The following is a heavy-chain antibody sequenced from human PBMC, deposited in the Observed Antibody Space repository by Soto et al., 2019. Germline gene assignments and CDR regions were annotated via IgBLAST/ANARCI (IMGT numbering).Heavy chain of an antibody. J-gene: IGHJ4*02. CDR1: GDTFNFYT. Sequence: QVHLVQSGAELKKPGSSVRVSCKASGDTFNFYTINWVRQAPGLGLEWMGRTNPILSMSNSALKFHGRLSISTDKSTSTAYMDLRSLRSDDTAVYYCATSYGAGSHAFDYGGEGALVTSSS. D-gene: IGHD3-10*01. CDR3: ATSYGAGSHAFDY. V-gene: IGHV1-69*02. CDR2: TNPILSMS.